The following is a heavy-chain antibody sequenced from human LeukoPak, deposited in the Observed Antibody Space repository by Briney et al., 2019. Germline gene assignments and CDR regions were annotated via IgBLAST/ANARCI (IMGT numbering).Heavy chain of an antibody. V-gene: IGHV4-34*01. D-gene: IGHD2-21*02. Sequence: SETLSLTCAVSGGSFSGYYWSWIRQPPGKGLEWSGEINHSGSTNYNPSLKSRVTISVDTSKNQFSLKLSSVTAADTAVYYCARLRGDWGLYWYFDLWGRGTLVTVSS. CDR1: GGSFSGYY. CDR2: INHSGST. J-gene: IGHJ2*01. CDR3: ARLRGDWGLYWYFDL.